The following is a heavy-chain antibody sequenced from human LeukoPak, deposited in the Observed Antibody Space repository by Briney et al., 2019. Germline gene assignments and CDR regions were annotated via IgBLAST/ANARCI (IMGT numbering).Heavy chain of an antibody. CDR2: INHSGST. Sequence: SETLSLTCAVYGGSFSGYYWSWIRQPPGKGLEWIGEINHSGSTNYNPSLKSRVTISVDTSKNQFSLKLSSVTAADTAVYYCARHMVRGPDVWGQGTTVTVSS. D-gene: IGHD3-10*01. J-gene: IGHJ6*02. CDR1: GGSFSGYY. V-gene: IGHV4-34*01. CDR3: ARHMVRGPDV.